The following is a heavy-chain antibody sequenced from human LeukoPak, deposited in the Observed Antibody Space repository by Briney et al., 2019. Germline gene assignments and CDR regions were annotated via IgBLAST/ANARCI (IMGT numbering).Heavy chain of an antibody. J-gene: IGHJ4*02. CDR1: GFTFSSYA. D-gene: IGHD3-16*01. CDR3: ARDRAVRYYFDY. V-gene: IGHV3-33*08. Sequence: GGSLRLSCAASGFTFSSYAMHWVRQAPGKGLEWVAVIWYDGSNKYYADSVKGRFTISRDNSKNTLYLQMNSLRAEDTAVYYCARDRAVRYYFDYWGQGTLVTVSS. CDR2: IWYDGSNK.